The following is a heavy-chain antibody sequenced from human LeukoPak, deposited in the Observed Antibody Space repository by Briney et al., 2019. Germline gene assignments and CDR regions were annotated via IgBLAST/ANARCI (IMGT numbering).Heavy chain of an antibody. CDR2: INQDGSEK. Sequence: PGGSLRLSCAASGFIFSNYWMSWVRQAPGKGLEWVANINQDGSEKYYVDSVKGRFTISRDNAKNSLYLQMNSLRAEDTAVYYCAGGGAGAGPEQYFFHYWGQGTLVTVSS. J-gene: IGHJ4*02. CDR1: GFIFSNYW. V-gene: IGHV3-7*04. CDR3: AGGGAGAGPEQYFFHY. D-gene: IGHD6-19*01.